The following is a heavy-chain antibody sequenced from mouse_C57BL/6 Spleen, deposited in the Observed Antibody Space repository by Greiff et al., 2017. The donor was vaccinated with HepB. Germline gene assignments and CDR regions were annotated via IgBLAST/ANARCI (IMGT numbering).Heavy chain of an antibody. V-gene: IGHV1-22*01. CDR3: ARREYGKGCYFDY. Sequence: EVKLQQPGPELVKPGASVKMSCKASGYTFTDYYMHWVKQRPGQSLEWIGYINPKNGGTSYNQKFKGKATLTVNKSSSTAYMELSSLTSEDSAVYYCARREYGKGCYFDYWGQGTTLTVSS. D-gene: IGHD2-10*02. CDR1: GYTFTDYY. CDR2: INPKNGGT. J-gene: IGHJ2*01.